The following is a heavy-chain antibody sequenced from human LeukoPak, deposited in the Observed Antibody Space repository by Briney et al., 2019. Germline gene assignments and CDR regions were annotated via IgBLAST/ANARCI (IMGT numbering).Heavy chain of an antibody. Sequence: GGSLRLSCAASGFTFSSYAMSWVRRAPGKGLEWVSAISVSDGSTYYADSVKGRFTISRDNSKNTLYLQINSLRAEDTAVYYCAKASSSNWNYVYFDSWAREPWSPSPQ. V-gene: IGHV3-23*01. CDR2: ISVSDGST. D-gene: IGHD1-7*01. CDR3: AKASSSNWNYVYFDS. J-gene: IGHJ4*02. CDR1: GFTFSSYA.